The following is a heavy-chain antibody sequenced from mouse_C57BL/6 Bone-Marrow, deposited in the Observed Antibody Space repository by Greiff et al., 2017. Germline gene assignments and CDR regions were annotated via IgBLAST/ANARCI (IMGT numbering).Heavy chain of an antibody. CDR1: EYEFPSHD. CDR2: INSDGGST. V-gene: IGHV5-2*01. D-gene: IGHD3-2*02. CDR3: ARQLRLRFYYAMDY. Sequence: EVQLQESGGGLVQPGESLKLSCESNEYEFPSHDMSWVRKTPEKRLELVAAINSDGGSTYYPDTMERRFIISRDNTKKTLDLQMSSLRSEDTALYYCARQLRLRFYYAMDYWGQGTSVTVSS. J-gene: IGHJ4*01.